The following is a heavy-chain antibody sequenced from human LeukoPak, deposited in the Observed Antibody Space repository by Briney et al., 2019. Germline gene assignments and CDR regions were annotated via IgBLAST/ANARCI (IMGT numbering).Heavy chain of an antibody. CDR2: IYYSGST. Sequence: SETLFLTCTVSGGSISSSSYYWGWIRQPPGKGLEWIGSIYYSGSTYYNPSLKSRVTISVDTSKNQFSLKLSSVTAADTAMYYCASPRFGTYYYFYMDVWGKGTTVTVSS. CDR1: GGSISSSSYY. D-gene: IGHD3-16*01. J-gene: IGHJ6*03. V-gene: IGHV4-39*01. CDR3: ASPRFGTYYYFYMDV.